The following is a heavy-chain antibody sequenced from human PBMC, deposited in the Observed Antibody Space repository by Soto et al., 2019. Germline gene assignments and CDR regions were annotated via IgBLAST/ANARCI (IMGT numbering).Heavy chain of an antibody. CDR3: ARTTAVAGTPEFDY. D-gene: IGHD6-19*01. J-gene: IGHJ4*02. Sequence: QVRLVESGGGVVQPGGSLRLSCEASGFTFSSFNMHWVRQAPGKGREWVAVISYEITKTQYADSVKGRFTISRDNSKSTLYLHMSSLRAEDTAVYYCARTTAVAGTPEFDYWGQGTLVTVSS. V-gene: IGHV3-30-3*01. CDR1: GFTFSSFN. CDR2: ISYEITKT.